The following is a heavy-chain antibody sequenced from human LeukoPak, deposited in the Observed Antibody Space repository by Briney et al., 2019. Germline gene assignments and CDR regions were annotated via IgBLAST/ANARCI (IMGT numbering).Heavy chain of an antibody. V-gene: IGHV3-74*01. D-gene: IGHD6-6*01. CDR3: ARYSSSSGGAAYYLDY. CDR2: ISGDGSVT. Sequence: GGSPRLSCTASGFTLRNYWMHWVRQVPGKRLVWVSRISGDGSVTNYADSVQGRFTISRDNAKNILYLQINSLRSEDTAVYYCARYSSSSGGAAYYLDYWGHGTLVTVSS. J-gene: IGHJ4*01. CDR1: GFTLRNYW.